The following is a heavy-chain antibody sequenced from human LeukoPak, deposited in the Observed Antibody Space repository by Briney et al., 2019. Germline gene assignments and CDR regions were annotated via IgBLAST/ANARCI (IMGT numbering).Heavy chain of an antibody. V-gene: IGHV3-21*01. J-gene: IGHJ4*02. CDR1: GFTFSSYE. Sequence: GGSLRLSCAASGFTFSSYEMNWVRQAPGKGLEWVSSISSSSSYIYYADSVKGRFTISRDNAKNSLYLQMNSLRAEDTAVYYCARDWGVTPAYWGQGTLVTVSS. D-gene: IGHD3-16*01. CDR3: ARDWGVTPAY. CDR2: ISSSSSYI.